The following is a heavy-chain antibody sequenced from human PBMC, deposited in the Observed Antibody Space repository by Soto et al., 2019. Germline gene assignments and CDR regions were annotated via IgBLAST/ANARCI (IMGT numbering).Heavy chain of an antibody. J-gene: IGHJ4*02. D-gene: IGHD5-18*01. V-gene: IGHV3-7*03. CDR3: ARDFPVQLWLRALDY. CDR1: GFTFSSYW. CDR2: IKQDGSEK. Sequence: XGSLRLSCAASGFTFSSYWMSGVRQAPGKGLEWVANIKQDGSEKYYVDSVKGRFTISRDNAKNSLYLQMNSLRADDTAVYYCARDFPVQLWLRALDYWGQGPLVTAPQ.